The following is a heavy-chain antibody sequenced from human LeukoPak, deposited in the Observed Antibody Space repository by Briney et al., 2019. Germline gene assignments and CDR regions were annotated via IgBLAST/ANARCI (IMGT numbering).Heavy chain of an antibody. CDR3: ARYERYSSGWYFDY. V-gene: IGHV4-34*01. D-gene: IGHD6-19*01. J-gene: IGHJ4*02. CDR1: GGSFSGYY. Sequence: PSETLSLTCADYGGSFSGYYWIWIRQPPGKGLEWIGEINHSGSTNYNPSLKSRVTISVDTSKNQFSLKLSSVTAADTAVYYCARYERYSSGWYFDYWGQGTLVTVSS. CDR2: INHSGST.